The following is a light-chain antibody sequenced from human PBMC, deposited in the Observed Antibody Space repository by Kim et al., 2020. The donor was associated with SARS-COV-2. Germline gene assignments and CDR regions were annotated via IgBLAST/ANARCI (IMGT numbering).Light chain of an antibody. J-gene: IGKJ4*01. CDR1: QRISSYY. CDR3: QQYGGSLT. V-gene: IGKV3-20*01. Sequence: LSPGERATLSCRASQRISSYYLAWYQQKPGHAPRLLIYGTSTRDTGIPDRFSGSGSGTDFTLTISRLEPEDFAVYYCQQYGGSLTFGGGTKVEIK. CDR2: GTS.